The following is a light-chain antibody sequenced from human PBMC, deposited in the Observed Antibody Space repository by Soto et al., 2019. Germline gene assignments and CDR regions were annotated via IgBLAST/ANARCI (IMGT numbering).Light chain of an antibody. J-gene: IGKJ1*01. CDR2: DAS. CDR3: QHYNSYSEA. Sequence: IQMTQSPSPLSASVGDRVSITFRASQSIGRWLAWYQQKSGKAPKLLIYDASGLESGVPSRFSGSGSGTEFTLTISSLQPDDFATYYCQHYNSYSEAFGQGTKVDI. V-gene: IGKV1-5*01. CDR1: QSIGRW.